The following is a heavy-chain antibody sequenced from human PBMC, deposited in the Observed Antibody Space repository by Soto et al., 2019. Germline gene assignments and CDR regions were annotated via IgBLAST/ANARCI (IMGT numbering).Heavy chain of an antibody. CDR3: ARLPWADYGGIFDP. V-gene: IGHV1-18*01. CDR2: ISAYSGNT. CDR1: GYTFTNYG. Sequence: ASVKVSCKASGYTFTNYGISWVRQAPGQGLEWMGWISAYSGNTYYAQKLQGRVTMTTDTPTSTAYMELRSLRSDDTAVYYCARLPWADYGGIFDPWGQGALVTV. D-gene: IGHD4-17*01. J-gene: IGHJ5*02.